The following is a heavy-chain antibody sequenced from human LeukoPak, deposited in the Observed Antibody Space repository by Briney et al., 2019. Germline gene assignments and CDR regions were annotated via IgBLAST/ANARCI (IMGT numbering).Heavy chain of an antibody. CDR3: ARWEANYYDSWFDP. J-gene: IGHJ5*02. D-gene: IGHD3-22*01. V-gene: IGHV4-39*07. Sequence: SESLSLTCTVSGDSTTSSSYNWGWIRQSPGKGLEWIGSIYYGSGSTYYNPSLKSRVTISVDTSKNQFSLKLSSVTAADTAVYYCARWEANYYDSWFDPWGQGTLVTVSS. CDR2: IYYGSGST. CDR1: GDSTTSSSYN.